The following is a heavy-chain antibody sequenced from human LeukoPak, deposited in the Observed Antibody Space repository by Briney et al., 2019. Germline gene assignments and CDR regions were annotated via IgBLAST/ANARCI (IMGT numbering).Heavy chain of an antibody. CDR1: VGSIRSYY. CDR2: INHSGST. CDR3: ARVRAAAIPYYFDY. D-gene: IGHD6-13*01. J-gene: IGHJ4*02. Sequence: SETLSLTCTVSVGSIRSYYWCWIRQPPGKGLEWIGEINHSGSTNYNPSLKSRVTISVDTSKNQFSLKLSSVTAADTAVYYCARVRAAAIPYYFDYWGQGTLVTVSS. V-gene: IGHV4-34*01.